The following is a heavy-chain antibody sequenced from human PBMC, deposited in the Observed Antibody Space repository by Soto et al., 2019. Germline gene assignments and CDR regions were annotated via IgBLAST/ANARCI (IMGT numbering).Heavy chain of an antibody. CDR2: ISFDGRNQ. J-gene: IGHJ5*02. V-gene: IGHV3-30*18. CDR3: VKDQVSSGWYKWSWFDP. CDR1: GFTFSNYG. Sequence: QAQLVESGGGVVQPGRSLRLSCAAPGFTFSNYGIHWVRQAPGKGLEWVALISFDGRNQEYTDSVGGRFTISRDNSKNTVFLQMNSLRAEDTAIYYCVKDQVSSGWYKWSWFDPWGQGTLVTVSS. D-gene: IGHD6-19*01.